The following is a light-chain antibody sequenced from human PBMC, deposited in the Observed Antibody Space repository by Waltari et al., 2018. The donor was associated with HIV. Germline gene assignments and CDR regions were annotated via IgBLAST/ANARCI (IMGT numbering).Light chain of an antibody. V-gene: IGKV3-11*01. Sequence: DIVLTQSPATLSLSPGERATLSCRASQSVGTYLAWYQQRPGQAPRLLIQDASNRATGIPARFSGSGSGTDFTLTISSLEPEDFAVYYCQQRSNWRFTFGPGTKVDSK. CDR1: QSVGTY. CDR3: QQRSNWRFT. J-gene: IGKJ3*01. CDR2: DAS.